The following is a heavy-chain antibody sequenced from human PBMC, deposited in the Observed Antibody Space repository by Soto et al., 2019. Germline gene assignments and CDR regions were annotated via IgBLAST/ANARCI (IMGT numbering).Heavy chain of an antibody. D-gene: IGHD3-9*01. CDR1: GFTFSSYG. V-gene: IGHV3-33*01. CDR2: IWYDGSKK. Sequence: QVQLVESGGGVVQPGGSLRLSCAASGFTFSSYGMHWVRQAPGKGLEWVAVIWYDGSKKYYADSVRGRFTISRDNSKNTLYLQVNSLRAEDTAVYYCARVYYDVLTGFSQSEIDYWGQGTLVTVSS. J-gene: IGHJ4*02. CDR3: ARVYYDVLTGFSQSEIDY.